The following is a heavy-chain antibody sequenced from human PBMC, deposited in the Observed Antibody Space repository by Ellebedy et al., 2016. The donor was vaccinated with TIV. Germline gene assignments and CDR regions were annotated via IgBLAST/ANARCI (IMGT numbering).Heavy chain of an antibody. Sequence: GGSLRLXCTASGFTSGDYAMSWVRQAPGKGLEWVSAISGSGGSTYYADSVKGRFTISRDNSKNTLYLQMNSLRAEDTAVYNCAKDWELLYWGQGTLVTVSS. D-gene: IGHD1-26*01. CDR3: AKDWELLY. CDR1: GFTSGDYA. CDR2: ISGSGGST. J-gene: IGHJ4*02. V-gene: IGHV3-23*01.